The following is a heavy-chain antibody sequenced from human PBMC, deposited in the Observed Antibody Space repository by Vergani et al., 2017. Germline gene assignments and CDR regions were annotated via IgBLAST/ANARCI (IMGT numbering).Heavy chain of an antibody. CDR2: ISSSSSTI. CDR1: GGSISSHY. Sequence: QVQLQESGPGLVKPSETLSLTCTVSGGSISSHYWSWIRQPPGKGLEWVSYISSSSSTIYYADSVKGRFTISRDNAKNSLYLQMNSLRAEDTAVYYCARDPTSTIAVAGTFDYWGQGTLVTVSS. CDR3: ARDPTSTIAVAGTFDY. J-gene: IGHJ4*02. D-gene: IGHD6-19*01. V-gene: IGHV3-11*04.